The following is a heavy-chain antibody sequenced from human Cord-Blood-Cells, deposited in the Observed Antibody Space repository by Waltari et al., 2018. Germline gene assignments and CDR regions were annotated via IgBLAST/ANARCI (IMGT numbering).Heavy chain of an antibody. CDR2: IKQDGSEK. V-gene: IGHV3-7*05. D-gene: IGHD1-26*01. CDR3: ARPLVGATVTVDY. J-gene: IGHJ4*02. CDR1: GFHFSSLW. Sequence: EVQLVESGGGLVQPGGSLRRSCAASGFHFSSLWVAWGRQAPGKGLEWVANIKQDGSEKYYVDSVKGRFTISRDNAKNSLYLQMNSLRAEDTAVYYCARPLVGATVTVDYWGQGTLVTVSS.